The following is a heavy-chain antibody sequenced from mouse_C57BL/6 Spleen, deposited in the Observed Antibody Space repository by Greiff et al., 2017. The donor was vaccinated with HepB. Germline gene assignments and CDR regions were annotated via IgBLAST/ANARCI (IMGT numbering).Heavy chain of an antibody. CDR2: INPSNGGT. D-gene: IGHD4-1*02. V-gene: IGHV1-53*01. CDR1: GYTFTSYW. J-gene: IGHJ3*01. CDR3: ARSTGTGAWFAY. Sequence: VQLQQSGTELVKPGASVKLSCKASGYTFTSYWMHWVKQRPGQGLEWIGNINPSNGGTNYNEKFQSKATLTVDKSSSTAYMQLSSLTSEDSAVYYCARSTGTGAWFAYWGQGTLVTVSA.